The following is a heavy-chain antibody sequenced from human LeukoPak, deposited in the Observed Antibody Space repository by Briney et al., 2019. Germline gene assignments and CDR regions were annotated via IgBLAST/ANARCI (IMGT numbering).Heavy chain of an antibody. D-gene: IGHD3-10*01. CDR2: IYTSGST. J-gene: IGHJ5*02. CDR3: ARDIDGSGSYTS. Sequence: SGTLSLTCTVSGGSINSSSYYWSWIRQPAGKGLEWIGRIYTSGSTNYNPSLKSRVTMSVDTSKNQFSLKLSPVTAADTAVYYCARDIDGSGSYTSWGQGTLVTVSS. V-gene: IGHV4-61*02. CDR1: GGSINSSSYY.